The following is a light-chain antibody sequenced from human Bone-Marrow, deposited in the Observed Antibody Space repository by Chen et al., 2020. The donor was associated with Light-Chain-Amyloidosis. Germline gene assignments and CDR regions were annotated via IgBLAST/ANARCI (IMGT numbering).Light chain of an antibody. CDR1: DLPTKY. V-gene: IGLV3-25*03. J-gene: IGLJ2*01. Sequence: SYELTQPPSVSVSPGQTARITCSGDDLPTKYAYWYQQKPAQAPVLRVHRDTERPSGISERFSGSSSGTTATLTISGVQAEDEADYHCQSADSSGTYEVIFGGGTKLTVL. CDR2: RDT. CDR3: QSADSSGTYEVI.